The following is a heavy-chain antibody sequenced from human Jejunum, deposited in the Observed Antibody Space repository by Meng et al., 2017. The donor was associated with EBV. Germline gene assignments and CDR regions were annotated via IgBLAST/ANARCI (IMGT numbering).Heavy chain of an antibody. CDR2: INHDNGNK. CDR1: EYTFSEYP. V-gene: IGHV1-3*01. Sequence: QVQLVQSGAEVTKPXASVCVSCKASEYTFSEYPIHWLRQAPGQRLEWMAWINHDNGNKQYSQNFRGRVTITTDTSATTAYMQLSSLRSEDTAVHYCARELGGRYDNWGQGTLVTSPQ. D-gene: IGHD7-27*01. CDR3: ARELGGRYDN. J-gene: IGHJ4*02.